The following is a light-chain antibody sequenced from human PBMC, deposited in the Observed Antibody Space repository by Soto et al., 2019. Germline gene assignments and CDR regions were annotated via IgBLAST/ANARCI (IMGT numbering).Light chain of an antibody. V-gene: IGKV2-28*01. CDR1: QSLLHSNGYNY. CDR2: LGS. Sequence: DIVMTQSPLSLPVTPGEPTSISCRSSQSLLHSNGYNYVDWYLQKPGQSPQLLIDLGSNRASGGPDRCSGSASRTYFTLKISRVEAEYVGVYYEMQALQPPHTFGEGTKLEIK. J-gene: IGKJ2*01. CDR3: MQALQPPHT.